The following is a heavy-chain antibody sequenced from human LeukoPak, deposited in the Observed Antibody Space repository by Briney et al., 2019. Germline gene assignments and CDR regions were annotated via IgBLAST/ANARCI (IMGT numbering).Heavy chain of an antibody. CDR1: GYTFTGYY. V-gene: IGHV1-2*02. CDR2: INPNGGDI. CDR3: ARGYSGYDPKNYYYYYYMDV. J-gene: IGHJ6*03. Sequence: ASVKVSCKASGYTFTGYYMHWVRQAPGQGLEWMGWINPNGGDINYAQNFQGRVTMTRDTSISTAYMELSRLISDDTAVYYCARGYSGYDPKNYYYYYYMDVWGKGTTVTISS. D-gene: IGHD5-12*01.